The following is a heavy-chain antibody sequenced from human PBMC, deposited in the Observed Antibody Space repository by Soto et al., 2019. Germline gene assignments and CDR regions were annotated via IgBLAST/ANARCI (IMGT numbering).Heavy chain of an antibody. Sequence: EVQLVESGGGLVKPGGSLRLSCAASGFTFSTYSMNWVRQAPGKGLEWVSSISSSISYIYYADSVKGRFTISRDNAKNSLYLQMNSLRAEDTAVYYCARYDSSGYYWPYYYYGMDVWGQGTTVTVSS. J-gene: IGHJ6*02. V-gene: IGHV3-21*01. D-gene: IGHD3-22*01. CDR2: ISSSISYI. CDR1: GFTFSTYS. CDR3: ARYDSSGYYWPYYYYGMDV.